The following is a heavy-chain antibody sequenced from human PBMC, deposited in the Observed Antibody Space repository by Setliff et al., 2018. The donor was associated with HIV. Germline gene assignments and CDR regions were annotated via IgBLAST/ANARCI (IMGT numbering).Heavy chain of an antibody. J-gene: IGHJ4*02. D-gene: IGHD1-1*01. CDR3: AKVDDGQCNTFNCRDFDY. CDR1: GFTFSSYS. V-gene: IGHV3-21*01. Sequence: PGGSLRLSCAASGFTFSSYSMNWVRQAPGKGLEWVSSISSSSSYIYYADSVKGRFTISRDNAKNSLYLQMNSLRAEDTAVYYCAKVDDGQCNTFNCRDFDYWGRGTLVTVSS. CDR2: ISSSSSYI.